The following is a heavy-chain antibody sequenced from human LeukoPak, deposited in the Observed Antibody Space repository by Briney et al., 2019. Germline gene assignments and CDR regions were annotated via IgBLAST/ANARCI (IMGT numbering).Heavy chain of an antibody. CDR3: ARHRGTPNGMDV. D-gene: IGHD3-10*01. J-gene: IGHJ6*02. CDR2: IYGGNGDT. CDR1: GSTFSSYW. V-gene: IGHV5-51*01. Sequence: KAGESLQISCEASGSTFSSYWIDWVRQPPGKGPEWMGIIYGGNGDTTYSPSFQGQVTISVDNSVSTAYLQWSSLKASDTAIYYCARHRGTPNGMDVWGQGTTVTVSS.